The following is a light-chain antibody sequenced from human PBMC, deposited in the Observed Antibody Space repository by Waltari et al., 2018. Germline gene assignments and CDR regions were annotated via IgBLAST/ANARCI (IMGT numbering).Light chain of an antibody. CDR2: DNG. Sequence: QSVLTQPPSVSAAPGQKVTISCSGSNSNIGNNYVSWYQHVPGTAPKLVIFDNGDRPSGIPDRFSGSKSGTSATLTITGLQTGDEANYYCGTWDARLSAVFGGGTKLTVL. J-gene: IGLJ2*01. CDR1: NSNIGNNY. CDR3: GTWDARLSAV. V-gene: IGLV1-51*01.